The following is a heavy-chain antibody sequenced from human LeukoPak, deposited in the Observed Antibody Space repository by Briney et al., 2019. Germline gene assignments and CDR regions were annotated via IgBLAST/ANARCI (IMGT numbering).Heavy chain of an antibody. Sequence: GESLKISCKGSGYSFTSYWSGWVRQMPGKGLEWMGIIYPGDSDTRYSPSFQGQVTISADKSISTAYLQWSSLKGSDTAMYYCARPQFWNPYYCDYGGQGTLVTVSS. D-gene: IGHD1-1*01. CDR3: ARPQFWNPYYCDY. V-gene: IGHV5-51*01. CDR1: GYSFTSYW. J-gene: IGHJ4*02. CDR2: IYPGDSDT.